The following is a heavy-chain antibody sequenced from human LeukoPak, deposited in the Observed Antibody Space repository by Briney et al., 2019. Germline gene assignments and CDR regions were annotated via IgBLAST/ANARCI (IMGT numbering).Heavy chain of an antibody. CDR1: GFTFSSYD. Sequence: GGSLRLSCAASGFTFSSYDMHWVRQVTGRGLEWVSAIDSVSNTYYPGSVKGRFTISRENAKNSVYLQMNSLRAGDTAVYYCTLSYGRGFNYYYGMDVWGQGTTVTVSS. D-gene: IGHD5-18*01. J-gene: IGHJ6*02. CDR3: TLSYGRGFNYYYGMDV. CDR2: IDSVSNT. V-gene: IGHV3-13*01.